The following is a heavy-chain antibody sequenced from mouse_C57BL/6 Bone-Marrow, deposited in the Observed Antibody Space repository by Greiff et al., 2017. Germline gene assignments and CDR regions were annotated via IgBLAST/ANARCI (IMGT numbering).Heavy chain of an antibody. CDR1: GYAFTNYL. CDR3: ARSRNWNSWFAY. J-gene: IGHJ3*01. V-gene: IGHV1-54*01. D-gene: IGHD4-1*01. Sequence: QVQLQQSGAELVRPGTSVKASCTASGYAFTNYLIEWVKQRPGQGLEWIGVINPGSGGTNYNEKFKGKATLTADKSSSTAYMQLSRLTSEDSAVYCGARSRNWNSWFAYWGQGTLVTVSA. CDR2: INPGSGGT.